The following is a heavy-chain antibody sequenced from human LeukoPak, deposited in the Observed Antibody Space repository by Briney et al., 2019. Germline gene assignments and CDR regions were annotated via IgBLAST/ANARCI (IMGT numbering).Heavy chain of an antibody. Sequence: GASVKVSCKASGYTFTGYYMHWVRQAPGQGLGWMGWINPNSGGTNYAQKFQGRVTMTRHTSISTAYMELSRLRSDDTAVYYCARDYYYGSGSYSQPDYWGQGTLVTVSS. CDR2: INPNSGGT. D-gene: IGHD3-10*01. CDR1: GYTFTGYY. CDR3: ARDYYYGSGSYSQPDY. J-gene: IGHJ4*02. V-gene: IGHV1-2*02.